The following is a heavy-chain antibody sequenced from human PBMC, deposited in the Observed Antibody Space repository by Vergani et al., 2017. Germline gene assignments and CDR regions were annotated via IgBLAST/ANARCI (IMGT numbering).Heavy chain of an antibody. CDR2: IDPSDSYT. CDR1: GYSFTSYW. D-gene: IGHD6-19*01. J-gene: IGHJ4*02. V-gene: IGHV5-10-1*01. CDR3: ARLPQSIAVAGTQAIC. Sequence: EVQLVQSGAEVNKPGESLRISCKGSGYSFTSYWISWVRQMPGKGLGWMGRIDPSDSYTNYSPSFQGHVTISADKSISTAYLQWSSLKASDTAMYYCARLPQSIAVAGTQAICWGQGTLVTVSS.